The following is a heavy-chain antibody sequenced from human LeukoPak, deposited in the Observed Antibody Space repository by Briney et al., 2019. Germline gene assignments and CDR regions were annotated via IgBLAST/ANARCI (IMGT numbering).Heavy chain of an antibody. CDR3: AKTLPSSWYSFDY. CDR2: ISGGVGST. D-gene: IGHD6-13*01. CDR1: GFTFTNYA. J-gene: IGHJ4*02. Sequence: GGSLRLSCAASGFTFTNYAMSWVRQAPGKGLEWVSSISGGVGSTCYADSVKGRFTISRDNSKNTLYLQMNSLRAEDTAVYYCAKTLPSSWYSFDYWGQGTLVTVSS. V-gene: IGHV3-23*01.